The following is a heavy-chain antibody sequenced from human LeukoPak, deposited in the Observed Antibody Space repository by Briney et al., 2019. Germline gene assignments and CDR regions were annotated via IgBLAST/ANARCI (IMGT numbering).Heavy chain of an antibody. CDR3: AKEVARRTGGFDP. D-gene: IGHD3/OR15-3a*01. J-gene: IGHJ5*02. CDR1: AYSITNDNY. Sequence: SSETLSLTCTVSAYSITNDNYWIWIRQSPGTGPEWIGSIYHTGTAYYNPSLKSRVTISVDTSKNQFSLKLNSVTATDTAVYYCAKEVARRTGGFDPWGQGTLVTLSS. V-gene: IGHV4-38-2*02. CDR2: IYHTGTA.